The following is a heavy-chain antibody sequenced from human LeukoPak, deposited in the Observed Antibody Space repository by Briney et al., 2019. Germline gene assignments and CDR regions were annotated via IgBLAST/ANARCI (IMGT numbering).Heavy chain of an antibody. D-gene: IGHD6-13*01. CDR3: ARDWSSSWLYFDY. J-gene: IGHJ4*02. CDR2: VHAGGST. Sequence: SETLSLTCTVSGGSINSGSYYWSWIRQPAGKGLEWIGRVHAGGSTNYNPSLKSRVTISVDTSKNQFSLKLTSVTAADTAVYYCARDWSSSWLYFDYWGQGTLVTVSS. CDR1: GGSINSGSYY. V-gene: IGHV4-61*02.